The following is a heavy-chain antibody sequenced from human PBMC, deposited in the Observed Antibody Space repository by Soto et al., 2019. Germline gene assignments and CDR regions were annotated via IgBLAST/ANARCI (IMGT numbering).Heavy chain of an antibody. CDR1: GYTFTSYD. J-gene: IGHJ5*02. CDR3: ARGGPVAGPFDP. CDR2: MNPNSGNT. Sequence: QVQLVQSGAEVKKPGASVKVSCKASGYTFTSYDINWVRQATGQGLEWMGWMNPNSGNTGYAQKFQGRVTMTRNTSISTAYMEMSSLRSEDTGVYYRARGGPVAGPFDPWGQGTLVTVSS. D-gene: IGHD6-19*01. V-gene: IGHV1-8*01.